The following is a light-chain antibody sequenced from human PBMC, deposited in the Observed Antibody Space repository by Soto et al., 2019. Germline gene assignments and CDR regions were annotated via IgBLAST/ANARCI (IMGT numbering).Light chain of an antibody. CDR2: EVE. V-gene: IGLV2-14*03. Sequence: QSALTQPASVSASPGQSITISCTGTSSDLGDYNYVSWYQQRPGEAPKLILYEVENRPSGISDRFSGSKSGNTASLTISGLRTEDEADYYCTSYTSTDTLVVFGGGTKLTVL. J-gene: IGLJ2*01. CDR1: SSDLGDYNY. CDR3: TSYTSTDTLVV.